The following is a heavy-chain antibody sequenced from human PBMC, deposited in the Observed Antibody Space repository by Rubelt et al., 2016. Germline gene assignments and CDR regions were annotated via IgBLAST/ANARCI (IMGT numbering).Heavy chain of an antibody. CDR3: AHDLRVGATTYYYYGMDV. CDR1: GFTFDDYA. V-gene: IGHV3-9*01. J-gene: IGHJ6*02. D-gene: IGHD1-26*01. Sequence: EVQLVESGGGLVQPGRSLRLSCAASGFTFDDYAMHWVRQAPGKGLEWVSGISWNSGSIGYADSVKGRCTISRDNAKNSLYLQMNSLRAEDTALYYCAHDLRVGATTYYYYGMDVWGQGTTVTVSS. CDR2: ISWNSGSI.